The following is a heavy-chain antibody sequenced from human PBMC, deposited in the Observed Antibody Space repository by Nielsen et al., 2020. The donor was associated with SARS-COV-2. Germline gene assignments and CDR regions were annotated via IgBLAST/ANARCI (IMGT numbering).Heavy chain of an antibody. CDR3: ARGQFNSGWYGGLDY. CDR2: ISSGSSYI. CDR1: GFTFSSYS. D-gene: IGHD6-19*01. Sequence: GGSLRLSCAASGFTFSSYSMNWVRQAPGKGLEWVSSISSGSSYIYYADSVKGRFTIYRDNAKNSLFLQMNSLRAEDTAVYYCARGQFNSGWYGGLDYWGQGTLVTVSS. J-gene: IGHJ4*02. V-gene: IGHV3-21*01.